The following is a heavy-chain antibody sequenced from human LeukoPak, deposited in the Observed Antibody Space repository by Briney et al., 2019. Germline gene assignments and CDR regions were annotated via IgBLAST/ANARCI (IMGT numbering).Heavy chain of an antibody. CDR3: AKDARAYGSGPLDY. CDR2: ISTSGGST. J-gene: IGHJ4*02. Sequence: PGGSLRLSCAASGFTFSKYVMRWVRQAPGKGLEWVSAISTSGGSTYYAASVKGRFTISRDNSKNTLYLQMNSLRAEDTAVYYCAKDARAYGSGPLDYWGQGTLVTVSS. D-gene: IGHD3-10*01. CDR1: GFTFSKYV. V-gene: IGHV3-23*01.